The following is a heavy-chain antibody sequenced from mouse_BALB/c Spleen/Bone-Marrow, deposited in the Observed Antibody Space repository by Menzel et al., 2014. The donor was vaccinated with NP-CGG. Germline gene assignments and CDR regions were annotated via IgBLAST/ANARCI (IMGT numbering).Heavy chain of an antibody. J-gene: IGHJ3*01. CDR3: ARSGGNYVAWFVY. Sequence: VQLQQSGAEVVKPGAPVKLSCKASGYTFXRYWMHWVRQRPGRGLEWIGKIDPSDSETHYNHEFKDKATLTVDKSSSTAYIQRSSLTSEDSAVYFCARSGGNYVAWFVYWGQGTLVTVSP. CDR2: IDPSDSET. V-gene: IGHV1-69*02. CDR1: GYTFXRYW. D-gene: IGHD2-1*01.